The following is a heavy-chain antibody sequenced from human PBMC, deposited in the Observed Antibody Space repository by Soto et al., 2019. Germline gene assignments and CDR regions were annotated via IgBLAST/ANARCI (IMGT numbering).Heavy chain of an antibody. J-gene: IGHJ5*02. CDR2: ISRSGSTI. CDR1: VFTFSSYE. V-gene: IGHV3-48*03. CDR3: ASSTNDYVWGSYRSRWFDP. Sequence: WGSLRISCASSVFTFSSYEMTWVRQAPGKGLEWVSYISRSGSTIYYADSVKGRFTISRDNAKNSLYLQMNSLRAEDTAVYYCASSTNDYVWGSYRSRWFDPWGQGTLVTVSS. D-gene: IGHD3-16*02.